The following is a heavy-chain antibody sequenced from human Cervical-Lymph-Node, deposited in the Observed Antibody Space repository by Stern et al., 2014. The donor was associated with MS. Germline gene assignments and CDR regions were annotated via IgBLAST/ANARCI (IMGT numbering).Heavy chain of an antibody. J-gene: IGHJ4*02. D-gene: IGHD1-26*01. CDR1: GFAFSDHF. CDR2: INPSVSSI. Sequence: VQLVESGGDLVKPGGSLRLSCSASGFAFSDHFMNWIRQTPGKGLEWLAFINPSVSSIFYADSVKGRFIISRDNAKNSLYLQMNSLRVEDTGVYYCASGAGAHSGGQGTLVIVSS. CDR3: ASGAGAHS. V-gene: IGHV3-11*01.